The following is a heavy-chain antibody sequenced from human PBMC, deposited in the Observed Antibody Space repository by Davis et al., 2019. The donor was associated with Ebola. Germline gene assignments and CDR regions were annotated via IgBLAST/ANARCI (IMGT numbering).Heavy chain of an antibody. CDR2: ISYDGSNK. CDR1: GFTFSSYG. D-gene: IGHD3-22*01. Sequence: PGGSLRLSCAASGFTFSSYGMHWVRQAPGKGLEWVAVISYDGSNKYYADSVKGRFTISRDNSKNTLYLQMNSLRAEDTAVYYCGTDYYDSSGYLNLLYYWGQGTLVTVSS. CDR3: GTDYYDSSGYLNLLYY. J-gene: IGHJ4*02. V-gene: IGHV3-30*03.